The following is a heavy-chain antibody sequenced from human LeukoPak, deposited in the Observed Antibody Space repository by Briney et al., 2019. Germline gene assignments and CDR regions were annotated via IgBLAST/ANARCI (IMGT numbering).Heavy chain of an antibody. CDR2: INNHDGNT. J-gene: IGHJ4*02. D-gene: IGHD3-10*01. CDR1: GFTFSVYT. CDR3: ARDYYDSGSYGGISFDY. V-gene: IGHV3-23*01. Sequence: GGSLRLSCTASGFTFSVYTVTWVRQAPGKGLEWVSGINNHDGNTYNADSVKGRFFISRDDSKSTLYLQMNSLRAEDTAVYYCARDYYDSGSYGGISFDYWGQGTLVTVSS.